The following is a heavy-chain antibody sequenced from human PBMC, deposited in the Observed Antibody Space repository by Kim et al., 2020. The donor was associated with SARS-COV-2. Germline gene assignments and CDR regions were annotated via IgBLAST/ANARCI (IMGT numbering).Heavy chain of an antibody. Sequence: GGSLRLSCAASGFTFSNYGMHWVRQAPGKGLEWVSVIWYDGSNKNYADCVKGRFTISRDNSKNTLYLQMNSLRVEDTAVYYFARDGGVYYYYGMDVWGQGTTVTVS. J-gene: IGHJ6*02. CDR2: IWYDGSNK. CDR1: GFTFSNYG. CDR3: ARDGGVYYYYGMDV. D-gene: IGHD3-16*01. V-gene: IGHV3-33*01.